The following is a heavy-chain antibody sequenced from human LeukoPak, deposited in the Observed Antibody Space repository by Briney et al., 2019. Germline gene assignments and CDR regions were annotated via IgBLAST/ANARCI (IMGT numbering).Heavy chain of an antibody. CDR2: ISSSSSYT. CDR3: TTEAPTYYDYVWGSYRYRARFDY. V-gene: IGHV3-11*05. J-gene: IGHJ4*02. CDR1: GFTFSDYY. D-gene: IGHD3-16*02. Sequence: GGSLRLSCAASGFTFSDYYMSWIRQAPGKGLEWVSYISSSSSYTNYADSVKGRFTISRDNAKNSLYLQMNSLRAEDTAVYYCTTEAPTYYDYVWGSYRYRARFDYWGQGTLVTVSS.